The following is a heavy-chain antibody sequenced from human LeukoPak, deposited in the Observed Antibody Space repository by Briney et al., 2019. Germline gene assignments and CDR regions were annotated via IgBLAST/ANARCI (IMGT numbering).Heavy chain of an antibody. J-gene: IGHJ5*02. CDR2: IYYSGST. CDR1: GGSISSSSYY. D-gene: IGHD3-10*01. Sequence: SETLSLTCTVSGGSISSSSYYWGWLRQPPGKGLEWSGSIYYSGSTYYNPSLKGRVTISVHTSKNQFSLKLSSLTAADTAVYYCARLAMVRGAPLADPWGQGTLVTVSS. V-gene: IGHV4-39*01. CDR3: ARLAMVRGAPLADP.